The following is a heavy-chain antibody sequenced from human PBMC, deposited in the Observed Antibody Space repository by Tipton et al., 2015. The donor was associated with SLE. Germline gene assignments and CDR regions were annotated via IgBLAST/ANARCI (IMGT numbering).Heavy chain of an antibody. Sequence: LRLSCTVSGGSISSYYWSWIRQPPGKGLEWIGYIYYSGSTNYNPSLKSRVTISVDTSKNQSSLKLSSVTAADTAVYYCARGTKLGNHYYYYYMDVWGKGTTVTVSS. CDR3: ARGTKLGNHYYYYYMDV. CDR2: IYYSGST. D-gene: IGHD7-27*01. J-gene: IGHJ6*03. CDR1: GGSISSYY. V-gene: IGHV4-59*01.